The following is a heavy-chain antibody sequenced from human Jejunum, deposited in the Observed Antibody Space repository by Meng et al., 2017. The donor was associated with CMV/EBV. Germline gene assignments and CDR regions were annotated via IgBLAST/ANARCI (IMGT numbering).Heavy chain of an antibody. CDR3: IRDDFWSGNPVPGGERPDY. J-gene: IGHJ4*02. Sequence: RCVRQAPEKGLQWLGLIRSKALGGTTEYVAPVEGRFTISRDDSKSTVYLQMSSLKSEDTGVYYCIRDDFWSGNPVPGGERPDYWGQGTLVTVSS. V-gene: IGHV3-49*02. D-gene: IGHD3-3*01. CDR2: IRSKALGGTT.